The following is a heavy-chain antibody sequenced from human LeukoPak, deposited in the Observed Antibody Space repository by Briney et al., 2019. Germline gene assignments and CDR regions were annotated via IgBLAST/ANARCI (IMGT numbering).Heavy chain of an antibody. V-gene: IGHV1-2*06. CDR3: ARDPPPGYSGYVGFDY. D-gene: IGHD5-12*01. J-gene: IGHJ4*02. Sequence: ASVNVSCKASGYTFTGYYMHWVRQAPGQGLEWMGRINPNSGGTNYAQKLQGRVTMPTDTSTSTAYMELRSLRSDDTAVYYCARDPPPGYSGYVGFDYWGQGTLVTVSS. CDR1: GYTFTGYY. CDR2: INPNSGGT.